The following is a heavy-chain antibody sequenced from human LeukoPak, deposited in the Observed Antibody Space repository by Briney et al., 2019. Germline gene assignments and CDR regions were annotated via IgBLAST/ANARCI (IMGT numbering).Heavy chain of an antibody. CDR2: ISSSGSTI. V-gene: IGHV3-48*03. CDR1: GFTFSSYE. D-gene: IGHD4-11*01. CDR3: ARPYRYYYYYMDV. J-gene: IGHJ6*03. Sequence: QPGGSLRLSCAASGFTFSSYEMNWVRQAPGKGLEWVSYISSSGSTIYYADSVKGRFTISRDNAKNSLYLQMNSLRAEDTAVYYYARPYRYYYYYMDVWGKGTTVTVSS.